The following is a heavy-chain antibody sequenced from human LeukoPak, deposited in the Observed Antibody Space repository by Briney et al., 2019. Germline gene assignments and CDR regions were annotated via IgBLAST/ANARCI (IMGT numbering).Heavy chain of an antibody. D-gene: IGHD6-6*01. CDR2: IHYSGST. J-gene: IGHJ4*02. CDR3: ARHGIAERPEEFDY. V-gene: IGHV4-59*08. CDR1: GGSISRYY. Sequence: PSETLSLTCTASGGSISRYYWSWIRQSPGKGPELIGYIHYSGSTNYNPSLKSRVTISVDRSKNELSLKLSSATAADTAVYYCARHGIAERPEEFDYWGQGTLVTVSS.